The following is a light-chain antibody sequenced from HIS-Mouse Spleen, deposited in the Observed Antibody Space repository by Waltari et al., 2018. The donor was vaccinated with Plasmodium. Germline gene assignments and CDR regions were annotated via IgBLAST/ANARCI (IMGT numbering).Light chain of an antibody. CDR1: KSVSSY. CDR3: QQRSNWPRVLT. V-gene: IGKV3-11*01. CDR2: DAS. Sequence: EIVLTQSPATLSLSPGERATLSCRASKSVSSYLAWYQQKPGQAPRLLIYDASNRATGIPARLGGSGSGTDFTVTISSLEPEDFAVNYCQQRSNWPRVLTFGGGTKVELK. J-gene: IGKJ4*01.